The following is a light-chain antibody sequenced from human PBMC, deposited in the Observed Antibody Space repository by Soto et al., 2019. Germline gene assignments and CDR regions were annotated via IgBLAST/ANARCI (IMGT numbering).Light chain of an antibody. CDR2: RNN. Sequence: QAVVTQPPSASATPGQRVTISCSGSNSNIGNHYVYWYQQLPGTAPKLLIYRNNERPSGVPDRFSGSKSGTSASLAISGLRSEDEADYYCATWDDSLSGRVFGGGTKLTVL. J-gene: IGLJ3*02. CDR3: ATWDDSLSGRV. CDR1: NSNIGNHY. V-gene: IGLV1-47*01.